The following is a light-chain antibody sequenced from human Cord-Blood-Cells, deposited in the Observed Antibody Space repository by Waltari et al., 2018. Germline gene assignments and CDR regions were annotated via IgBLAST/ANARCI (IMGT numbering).Light chain of an antibody. J-gene: IGLJ1*01. Sequence: SYELTQPPSVSVSPGQTASITCSGDKLGDKYACWYQQKPGQSPGVVIYQDSKRPSGIPERFSGSNSGNTATLTISGTQAMDEADYYCQAWDSSSRYVFGTGTKVTVL. V-gene: IGLV3-1*01. CDR1: KLGDKY. CDR2: QDS. CDR3: QAWDSSSRYV.